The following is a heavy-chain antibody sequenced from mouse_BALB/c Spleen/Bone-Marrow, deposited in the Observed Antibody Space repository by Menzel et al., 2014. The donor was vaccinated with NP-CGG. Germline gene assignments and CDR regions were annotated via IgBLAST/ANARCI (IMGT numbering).Heavy chain of an antibody. CDR3: TRYDGYFTLLAY. CDR1: GYTFTSYY. Sequence: QVQLQQSGAELVKPGASVKLSCKASGYTFTSYYLYWVKQRPGQGLEWIGEINPSNGDTNFNEKFKSKASLTVDISSNTTYMQLSSLTSEDSAVYYCTRYDGYFTLLAYWGQGTLVTVSA. V-gene: IGHV1-53*01. J-gene: IGHJ3*01. D-gene: IGHD2-3*01. CDR2: INPSNGDT.